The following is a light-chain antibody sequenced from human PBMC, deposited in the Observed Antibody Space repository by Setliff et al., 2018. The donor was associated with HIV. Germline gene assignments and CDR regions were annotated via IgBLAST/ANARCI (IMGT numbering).Light chain of an antibody. CDR3: SSYAGTNDLYL. J-gene: IGLJ1*01. V-gene: IGLV2-11*01. CDR2: EVT. CDR1: SSDVGGYNY. Sequence: QSALTQPRSVSGSPGQSVTISCTGTSSDVGGYNYVSWYQQHPDKAPKLIIYEVTKRPAGVPDRFSGSKSGNTASLSVSGLQAEDEADYYCSSYAGTNDLYLFGTGTKVTVL.